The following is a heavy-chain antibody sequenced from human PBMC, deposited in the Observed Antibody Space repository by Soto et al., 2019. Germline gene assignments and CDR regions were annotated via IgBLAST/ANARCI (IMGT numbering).Heavy chain of an antibody. CDR1: GFTFSSYS. Sequence: PGGSLRLSCAASGFTFSSYSMNWVRQAPGKGLEWVSSISSSSSYIYYTDSVNGRFTISRDNAKNTLYLQMNSLRAEDTAVYYCARDMGAYSGYDVDPFDYWGQGTLVTVSS. D-gene: IGHD5-12*01. V-gene: IGHV3-21*01. CDR3: ARDMGAYSGYDVDPFDY. J-gene: IGHJ4*02. CDR2: ISSSSSYI.